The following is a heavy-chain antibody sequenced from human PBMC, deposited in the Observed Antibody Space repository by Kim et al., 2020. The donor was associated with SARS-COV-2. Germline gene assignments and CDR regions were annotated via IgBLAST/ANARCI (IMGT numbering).Heavy chain of an antibody. CDR1: GGSISSYY. V-gene: IGHV4-59*01. J-gene: IGHJ6*02. CDR3: ARGATMVRGVSSYYYGMDV. D-gene: IGHD3-10*01. CDR2: IYYSGST. Sequence: SETLSLTCTVSGGSISSYYWSWIRQPPGKGLEWIGYIYYSGSTNYNPSLKSQVTISVDTSKNQFSLKLSSVTAADTAVYYCARGATMVRGVSSYYYGMDVWGQGTTVTVSS.